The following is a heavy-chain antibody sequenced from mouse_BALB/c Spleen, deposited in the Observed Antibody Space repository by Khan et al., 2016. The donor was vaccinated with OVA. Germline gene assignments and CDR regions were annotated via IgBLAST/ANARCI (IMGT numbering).Heavy chain of an antibody. Sequence: EVELVESGGGLVQTGGSRKLSCAASGFTFSGFGMHWVRQAPEKGLEWVAYISRDSNNIYYADTVKGRFTISRDNPKNTLFLQMTSLRSEDTAMYYCARTGYYYFDYWGQGTTLTVSS. CDR3: ARTGYYYFDY. J-gene: IGHJ2*01. V-gene: IGHV5-17*02. CDR2: ISRDSNNI. D-gene: IGHD2-3*01. CDR1: GFTFSGFG.